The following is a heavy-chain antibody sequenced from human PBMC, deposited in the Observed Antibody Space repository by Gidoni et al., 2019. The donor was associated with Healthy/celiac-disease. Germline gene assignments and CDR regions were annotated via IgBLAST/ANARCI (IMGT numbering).Heavy chain of an antibody. D-gene: IGHD3-22*01. V-gene: IGHV3-43*01. CDR2: ISGDGGST. CDR3: AKDMGHYDSSGYYPSYFDY. Sequence: EVQLVESGGVVVQPGGSLRLSCAAYGFTFADYTLHWVRQAPGKGLEWVSLISGDGGSTYYADSVKGRFTISRDNSKNSLYLQMNSLRTEDTALYYCAKDMGHYDSSGYYPSYFDYWGQGTLVTVSS. J-gene: IGHJ4*02. CDR1: GFTFADYT.